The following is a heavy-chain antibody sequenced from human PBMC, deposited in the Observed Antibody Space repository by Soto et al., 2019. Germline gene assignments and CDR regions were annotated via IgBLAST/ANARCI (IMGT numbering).Heavy chain of an antibody. J-gene: IGHJ4*02. D-gene: IGHD6-13*01. CDR3: ARQTLSIAAAAGFDY. V-gene: IGHV5-51*01. CDR1: GYSFTSYW. Sequence: PGESLKISCKGSGYSFTSYWIGWVRQMPGKGLEWMGIIYPGDSDTRYSPSFQGQVTISADKSISTAYLQWSSLKASDTAMYYCARQTLSIAAAAGFDYWGQGTLVTVSS. CDR2: IYPGDSDT.